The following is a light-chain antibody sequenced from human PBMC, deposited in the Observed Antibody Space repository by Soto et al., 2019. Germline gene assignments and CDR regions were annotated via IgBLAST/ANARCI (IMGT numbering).Light chain of an antibody. CDR3: QQYSSWTFT. CDR2: GAS. J-gene: IGKJ3*01. CDR1: QSVSNN. V-gene: IGKV3-15*01. Sequence: EIVLTQSPATLSVFPGEKATLSCGASQSVSNNLAWYHQKPGQAPRPLIYGASTRATGFPARFSGRGSWTEFTPTNSSLQSEYSAMYYCQQYSSWTFTFSPGTKVAIE.